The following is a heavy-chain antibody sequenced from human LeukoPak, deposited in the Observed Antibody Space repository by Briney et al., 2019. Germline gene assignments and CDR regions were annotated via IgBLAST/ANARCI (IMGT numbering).Heavy chain of an antibody. J-gene: IGHJ4*02. V-gene: IGHV3-30*02. D-gene: IGHD3-3*01. CDR1: GFTFSSYG. CDR3: AKALALRFGPIDY. CDR2: IRYDGSNK. Sequence: GGSLRLSCAASGFTFSSYGMHWVRQAPGKGLEWVAFIRYDGSNKYYADSVKGRFTIPRDNSKNTLYLQMNSLGAEDTAVYYCAKALALRFGPIDYWGQGTLVTVSS.